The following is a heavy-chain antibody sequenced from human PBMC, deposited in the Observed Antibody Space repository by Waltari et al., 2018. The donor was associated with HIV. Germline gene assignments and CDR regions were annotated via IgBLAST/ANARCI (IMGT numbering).Heavy chain of an antibody. CDR2: ISGSGGST. Sequence: EVQVLESGGGLAQPGGPLRLSLAGSGLIFTNSAMSWVRQAPGKGLEWVSAISGSGGSTHYADSVKGRFTISRDNSKNTLYLQMNSLRAEDTAVYYCAKDLLSSSYRNGEYWGQGTLVTVSS. V-gene: IGHV3-23*01. J-gene: IGHJ4*02. D-gene: IGHD3-16*02. CDR1: GLIFTNSA. CDR3: AKDLLSSSYRNGEY.